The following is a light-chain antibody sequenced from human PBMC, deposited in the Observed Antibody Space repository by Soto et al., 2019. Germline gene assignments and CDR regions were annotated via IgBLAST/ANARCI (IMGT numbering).Light chain of an antibody. CDR3: QQYKKLPLT. Sequence: EIVMTQSPATLSVSPGERATLSCRASQSVSNNLAWYQQKPGQAPRLLIYHASTSATGIPARFSGSGSETEITQTISRLQSEDFAVYYCQQYKKLPLTFGGGTKVEIK. CDR1: QSVSNN. CDR2: HAS. J-gene: IGKJ4*01. V-gene: IGKV3-15*01.